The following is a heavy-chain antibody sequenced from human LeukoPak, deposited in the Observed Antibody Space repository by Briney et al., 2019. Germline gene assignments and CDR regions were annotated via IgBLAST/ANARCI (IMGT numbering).Heavy chain of an antibody. CDR1: GGTFSSYA. J-gene: IGHJ5*02. V-gene: IGHV1-69*13. CDR3: AGMGVGVRPQSSGFDP. D-gene: IGHD2-15*01. Sequence: SVKVSCKASGGTFSSYAISWVRQAPGQGLEWMGGIIPIFGTANYAQKFQGRVTITADESTSTAYMELSSLRSEDTAVYYCAGMGVGVRPQSSGFDPWGQGTLVTVSS. CDR2: IIPIFGTA.